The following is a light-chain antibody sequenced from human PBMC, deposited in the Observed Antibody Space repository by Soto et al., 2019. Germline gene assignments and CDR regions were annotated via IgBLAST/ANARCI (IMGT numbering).Light chain of an antibody. V-gene: IGLV2-14*01. CDR1: SSDVGNYNS. J-gene: IGLJ1*01. CDR2: DVS. Sequence: SALTQPASVSGFPGQSITISCSGTSSDVGNYNSVSWYQQRPGKAPKFMISDVSDRPAGVSNRFSGSKSGSTATLTISSLQAEDEADYYCGSYTSSRTYVFGTGTRSPS. CDR3: GSYTSSRTYV.